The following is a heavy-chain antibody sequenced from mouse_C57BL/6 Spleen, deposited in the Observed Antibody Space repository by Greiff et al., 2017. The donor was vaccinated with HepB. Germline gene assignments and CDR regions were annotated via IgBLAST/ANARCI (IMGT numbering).Heavy chain of an antibody. CDR1: GYAFTNYL. CDR2: INPGSGGT. J-gene: IGHJ2*01. CDR3: AREASGYYYFDY. V-gene: IGHV1-54*01. Sequence: VQLQQSGAELVRPGTSVKVSCKASGYAFTNYLIEWVKQRPGQGLEWIGVINPGSGGTNYNEKFKGKATLTADKSSSTAYMQLSSLTSEDSAVYFCAREASGYYYFDYWGQGTTLTVSS. D-gene: IGHD2-3*01.